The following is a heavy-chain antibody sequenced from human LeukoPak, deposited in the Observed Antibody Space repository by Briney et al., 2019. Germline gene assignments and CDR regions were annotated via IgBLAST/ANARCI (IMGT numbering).Heavy chain of an antibody. CDR3: AKDHYYDSSGYLGDY. CDR1: GFTFSSYG. J-gene: IGHJ4*02. Sequence: PGGSLRLSCAASGFTFSSYGMHWVRQAPGKGLGWVAFIRYDGSNKYYADSVKGRFTISRDNSKNTLYLQMNSLRAEDTAVYYCAKDHYYDSSGYLGDYWGQGTLVTVSS. V-gene: IGHV3-30*02. D-gene: IGHD3-22*01. CDR2: IRYDGSNK.